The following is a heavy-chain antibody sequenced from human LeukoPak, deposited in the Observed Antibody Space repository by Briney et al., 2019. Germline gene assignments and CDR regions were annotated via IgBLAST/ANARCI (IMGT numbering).Heavy chain of an antibody. J-gene: IGHJ4*02. CDR1: GGSISTYY. V-gene: IGHV4-59*01. Sequence: SETLSLTCTVSGGSISTYYWSWSRQPPGNRLEWIGYIDYSGSTNYNPPLKSRVTMSVDMSKNQFSLKLTSVAAADTAVYYCARVGSWCFDLWGQGTVVIVSS. D-gene: IGHD6-13*01. CDR3: ARVGSWCFDL. CDR2: IDYSGST.